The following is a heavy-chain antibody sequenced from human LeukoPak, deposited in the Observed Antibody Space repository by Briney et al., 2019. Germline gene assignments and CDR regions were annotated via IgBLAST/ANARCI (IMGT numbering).Heavy chain of an antibody. CDR3: ARDVGGDSSGYYLGIDY. CDR2: ISSSSSYI. Sequence: PGGSLRLSCAASGFTFSSYSMNWVRQAPGKGLDWVSSISSSSSYIYYADSVKGRFTISRDNAKNSLYLQMNSLRAEDTAVYYCARDVGGDSSGYYLGIDYWGQGTLVTVSS. J-gene: IGHJ4*02. V-gene: IGHV3-21*01. CDR1: GFTFSSYS. D-gene: IGHD3-22*01.